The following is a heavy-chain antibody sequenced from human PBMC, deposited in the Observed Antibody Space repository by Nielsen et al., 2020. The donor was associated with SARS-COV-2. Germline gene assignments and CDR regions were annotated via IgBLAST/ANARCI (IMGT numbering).Heavy chain of an antibody. D-gene: IGHD3-3*01. CDR3: ARWPDRDNTIFGVVIRNAFDI. CDR2: IIPILGIA. J-gene: IGHJ3*02. V-gene: IGHV1-69*04. CDR1: GGTFSSYA. Sequence: SVKVSCKASGGTFSSYAISWVRQAPGQGLEWMGRIIPILGIANYAQKFQGRVTITADESTSTAYMELSSLRSEDTAVYYCARWPDRDNTIFGVVIRNAFDIWGQGTMVTVSS.